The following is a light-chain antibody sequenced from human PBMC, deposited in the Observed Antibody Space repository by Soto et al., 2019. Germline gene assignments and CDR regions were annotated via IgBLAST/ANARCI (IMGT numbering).Light chain of an antibody. Sequence: DIQMTPSPSSLSASVGDRVTITCRASQSISSYLNWYQQKPGKAPKILIYAASRLQSGVPSRFSGSGTGTDFTLTISSLQPEDCATYYCQQSYSTPTFGPGTKVDIK. V-gene: IGKV1-39*01. CDR1: QSISSY. CDR2: AAS. CDR3: QQSYSTPT. J-gene: IGKJ3*01.